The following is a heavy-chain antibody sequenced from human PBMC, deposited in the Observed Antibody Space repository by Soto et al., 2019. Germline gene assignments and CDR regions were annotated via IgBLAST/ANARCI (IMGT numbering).Heavy chain of an antibody. CDR3: AKGSPYCSGGSCYSGRFDP. J-gene: IGHJ5*02. D-gene: IGHD2-15*01. V-gene: IGHV3-23*01. CDR2: ISGSGGST. Sequence: EVQLLESGGGLVQPGGSLRLSCAASGFTFSSYAMSWVRQAPGKGLEWVSAISGSGGSTYYADSVKGRFTISRDNSKNTLYLQMNSLRAEDTAVYYCAKGSPYCSGGSCYSGRFDPWGQGTLVTVSS. CDR1: GFTFSSYA.